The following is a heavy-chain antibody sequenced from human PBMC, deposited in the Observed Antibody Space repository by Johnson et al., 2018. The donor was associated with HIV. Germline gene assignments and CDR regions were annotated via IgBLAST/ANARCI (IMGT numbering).Heavy chain of an antibody. D-gene: IGHD5-12*01. CDR3: AKCRGLGARGAFDI. Sequence: VQLVESGGGVVQPGRSLRVSCAASGFTFDDYAMHWFRQAPGKGLEWVSGISWNSGSIGYADSVKVRFTISRDNAKNSLYLKMSSLRAEDTAVYYCAKCRGLGARGAFDIWGQGTKVTVSS. V-gene: IGHV3-9*01. CDR1: GFTFDDYA. CDR2: ISWNSGSI. J-gene: IGHJ3*02.